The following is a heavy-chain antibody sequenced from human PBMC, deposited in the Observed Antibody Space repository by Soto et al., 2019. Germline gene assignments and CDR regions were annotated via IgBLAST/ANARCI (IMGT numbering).Heavy chain of an antibody. V-gene: IGHV3-21*01. Sequence: PGGSLRLSCAASGFTFSSYSMNWVRQAPGKGLEWVSSISSSNSYIYYADSVKGRFTISRDNAKNSLYLQMNSLRAEDTAVYYCARWVSGSYRDLDYWGQGTLVTVSS. CDR3: ARWVSGSYRDLDY. CDR2: ISSSNSYI. CDR1: GFTFSSYS. D-gene: IGHD1-26*01. J-gene: IGHJ4*02.